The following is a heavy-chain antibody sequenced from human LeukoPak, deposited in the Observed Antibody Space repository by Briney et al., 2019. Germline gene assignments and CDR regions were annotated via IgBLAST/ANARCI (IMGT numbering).Heavy chain of an antibody. CDR1: GGSISSYY. V-gene: IGHV4-59*06. CDR3: ARVGYYGSGSYSHIDY. CDR2: IYYSGST. J-gene: IGHJ4*02. Sequence: PSETLSLTCTVPGGSISSYYWSWIRQHPGKGLEWIGYIYYSGSTYYNPSLKSRVTISVDTSKNQFSLKLSSVTAADTAVYYCARVGYYGSGSYSHIDYWGQGTLVTVSS. D-gene: IGHD3-10*01.